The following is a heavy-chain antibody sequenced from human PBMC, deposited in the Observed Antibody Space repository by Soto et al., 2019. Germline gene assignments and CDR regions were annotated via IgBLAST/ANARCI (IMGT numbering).Heavy chain of an antibody. J-gene: IGHJ6*02. Sequence: EVQLVESGGGPGKPGRSLRLSCAASGFIFSSYTMNWVRQAPGKGLEWVSSISDSGDYIYYAESVKGRFTMSRDNAKNSVHLQVNSLRAEDTAVYYCARGCTNGVCYSTPDFYYGMDVWGQGTTVTVSS. D-gene: IGHD2-8*01. CDR1: GFIFSSYT. CDR2: ISDSGDYI. V-gene: IGHV3-21*01. CDR3: ARGCTNGVCYSTPDFYYGMDV.